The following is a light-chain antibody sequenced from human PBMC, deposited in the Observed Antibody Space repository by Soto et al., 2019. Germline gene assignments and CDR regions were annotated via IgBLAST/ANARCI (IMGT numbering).Light chain of an antibody. Sequence: QSALTQPASVSGSPRQSTTISCTGASSDVGGYTYVSWYQQHPGKAPKLIIYDVNNRPSGVSHRFSGSKSGNTASLTISGLQAEDEADYYCSSYTSSSTLYVFGTGTKVTVL. V-gene: IGLV2-14*01. J-gene: IGLJ1*01. CDR1: SSDVGGYTY. CDR3: SSYTSSSTLYV. CDR2: DVN.